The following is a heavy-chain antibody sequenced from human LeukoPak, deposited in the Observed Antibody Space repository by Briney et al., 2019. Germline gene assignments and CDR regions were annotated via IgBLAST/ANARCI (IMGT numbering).Heavy chain of an antibody. CDR2: ISWNSGSI. V-gene: IGHV3-9*03. D-gene: IGHD1-26*01. J-gene: IGHJ4*02. CDR1: GFTFDDYA. Sequence: AGGSLRLSCAASGFTFDDYAMRWVRQAPGKGLEWVSGISWNSGSIGYADSVKGRFTISRDNAKDSLYLQMNSLRAEDMALYYCAKGVGWELARIYFDYWGQGTLVTVSS. CDR3: AKGVGWELARIYFDY.